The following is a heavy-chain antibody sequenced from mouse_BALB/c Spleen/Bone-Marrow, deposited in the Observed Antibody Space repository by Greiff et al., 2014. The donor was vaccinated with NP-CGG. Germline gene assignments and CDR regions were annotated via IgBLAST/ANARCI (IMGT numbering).Heavy chain of an antibody. CDR3: VRXGEXXXAXXX. Sequence: EVQRVESGGGLVKPGGSLKXSCAASGFTFSDYYMCWIRQTPEKRLEWVATVSDGXXXXXXXXXXXXXXXXXXXXXKNNLYLQMSSLKSEDTAMYYCVRXGEXXXAXXXWGXGTSVTVSS. V-gene: IGHV5-4*02. CDR2: VSDGXXXX. J-gene: IGHJ4*01. CDR1: GFTFSDYY.